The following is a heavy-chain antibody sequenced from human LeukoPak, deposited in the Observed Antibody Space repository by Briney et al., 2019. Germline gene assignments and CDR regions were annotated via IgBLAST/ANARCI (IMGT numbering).Heavy chain of an antibody. Sequence: ASVKVSCKASGYTFTGYYMHWARQAPGQGLEWMGWINPNSGGTNYAQKFQGRVTMTRDTSISTAYMGLSRLRSDDTAVYYCARDYSTRLQSYWFDPWGQGTLVTVSS. CDR3: ARDYSTRLQSYWFDP. V-gene: IGHV1-2*02. J-gene: IGHJ5*02. CDR1: GYTFTGYY. D-gene: IGHD2-2*01. CDR2: INPNSGGT.